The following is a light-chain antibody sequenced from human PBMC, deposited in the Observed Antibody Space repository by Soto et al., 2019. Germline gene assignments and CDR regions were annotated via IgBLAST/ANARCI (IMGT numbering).Light chain of an antibody. CDR1: SSDVGGYNY. J-gene: IGLJ2*01. Sequence: QSALTQPASVSGSPGQSITISCTGTSSDVGGYNYVSWYQQHPGKAPKLMIYDVSNRPSGVSNRFSGSKSGNTASLTISGLQAEDAADYCCSSYTSSSTHVVFGGGTQLTVL. CDR2: DVS. V-gene: IGLV2-14*01. CDR3: SSYTSSSTHVV.